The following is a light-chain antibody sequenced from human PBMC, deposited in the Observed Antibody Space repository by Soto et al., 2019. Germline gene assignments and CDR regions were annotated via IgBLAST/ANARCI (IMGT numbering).Light chain of an antibody. CDR2: AAS. J-gene: IGKJ5*01. Sequence: DMQMTQSPSSLSASVGDRVAITCRASQGIRNNLAWYQQKPGKVPKLLIYAASTLQPGVPSRFSGSGSGTDFTLTISSLQPEDVATYYCQKYNSAPLTIGQGTLLEIK. CDR3: QKYNSAPLT. V-gene: IGKV1-27*01. CDR1: QGIRNN.